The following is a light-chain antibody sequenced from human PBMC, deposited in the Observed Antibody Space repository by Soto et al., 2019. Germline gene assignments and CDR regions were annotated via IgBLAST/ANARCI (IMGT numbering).Light chain of an antibody. J-gene: IGKJ5*01. V-gene: IGKV3-15*01. Sequence: EIVMTQSPATLSVSPGERATLSCRASQSVSSNLAWYQQKPGQAPRLLIYGAFTRATGIPARFSGSGSGTEFTLTLSSLQSEDFAVYYCQQYNNWPSITFGQGTRLEIK. CDR1: QSVSSN. CDR3: QQYNNWPSIT. CDR2: GAF.